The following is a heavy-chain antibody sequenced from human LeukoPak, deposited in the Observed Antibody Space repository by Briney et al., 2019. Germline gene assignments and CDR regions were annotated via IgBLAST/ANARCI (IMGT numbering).Heavy chain of an antibody. V-gene: IGHV3-7*01. CDR1: GFTFSTYY. CDR2: IKQDGSEK. D-gene: IGHD3-22*01. J-gene: IGHJ4*02. CDR3: ARPPHYYDTSGYSV. Sequence: PGGSLRLSCAASGFTFSTYYMSWVRQAPGTGLEWVANIKQDGSEKYYVDSVKGRFTISRDNAKNSLYLQMNSLRAEDTALYYCARPPHYYDTSGYSVWGQGTLVTVSS.